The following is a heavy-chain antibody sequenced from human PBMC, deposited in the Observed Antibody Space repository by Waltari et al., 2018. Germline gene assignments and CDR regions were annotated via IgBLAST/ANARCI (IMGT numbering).Heavy chain of an antibody. J-gene: IGHJ4*02. Sequence: QVQLVQSGAEVKKPGSSVKVFCKASGSNFSSSAISWGRQAPGQGLEWMGGIIPIFGTANYAQKFQGRVTITADESTSTAYMELSSLRSEDTAVYYCARVRVYGASLDYWGQGTLVTVSS. CDR1: GSNFSSSA. D-gene: IGHD3-10*01. CDR3: ARVRVYGASLDY. V-gene: IGHV1-69*01. CDR2: IIPIFGTA.